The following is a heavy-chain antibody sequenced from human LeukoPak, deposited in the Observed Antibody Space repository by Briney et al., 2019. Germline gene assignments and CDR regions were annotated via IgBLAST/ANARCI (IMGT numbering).Heavy chain of an antibody. D-gene: IGHD2-2*01. CDR1: GFTFSSYG. Sequence: GRSLRLSCAASGFTFSSYGMHWVRQAPGKGLEWVAVISYDGSNKYYADSVKGRFTISRDKSKNTLYLQMNSLRTEDTAVYYCTHQNYQVPLDVWGQGTTVTVSS. CDR2: ISYDGSNK. CDR3: THQNYQVPLDV. J-gene: IGHJ6*02. V-gene: IGHV3-30*03.